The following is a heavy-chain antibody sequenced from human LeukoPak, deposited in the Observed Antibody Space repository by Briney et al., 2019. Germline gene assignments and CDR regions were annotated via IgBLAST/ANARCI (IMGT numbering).Heavy chain of an antibody. CDR1: GGSISSYY. D-gene: IGHD2-15*01. J-gene: IGHJ4*02. V-gene: IGHV4-59*08. CDR3: ASSRYCSGGSCYGDLDYFDY. Sequence: SSETLSLTCTVSGGSISSYYWSWIRQPPGKGLEWIGYIYYSGSTNYNPSLKSRVTISVDTFKNQFSLKLSSVTAADTAVYYCASSRYCSGGSCYGDLDYFDYWGQGTLVTVSS. CDR2: IYYSGST.